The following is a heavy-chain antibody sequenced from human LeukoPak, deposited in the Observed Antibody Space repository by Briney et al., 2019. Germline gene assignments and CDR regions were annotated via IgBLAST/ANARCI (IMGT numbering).Heavy chain of an antibody. J-gene: IGHJ4*02. V-gene: IGHV1-69*05. CDR1: GGTFSSYA. CDR2: IIPIFGTA. CDR3: ARDGAAAGSFDY. D-gene: IGHD6-13*01. Sequence: SVKVSCKASGGTFSSYAISWVRQAPGQGLEWVGRIIPIFGTANYAQKFQGRVTITTDESTSTAYMELSSLRSEDTAVYYCARDGAAAGSFDYWGQGTLVTVSS.